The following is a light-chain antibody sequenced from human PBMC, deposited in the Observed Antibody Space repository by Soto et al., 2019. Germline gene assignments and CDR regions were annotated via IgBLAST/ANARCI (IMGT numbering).Light chain of an antibody. CDR1: QRVSDD. CDR3: QQYNNWPRT. V-gene: IGKV3-15*01. Sequence: ETVMNKSPATLSVSKGERATVSCRSSQRVSDDFAWYQQKPGQAPRLLIYGASTRATGIPARFSGSGSGTEFTLTINSLQSEDFVVYYCQQYNNWPRTFGQGTKVDI. J-gene: IGKJ1*01. CDR2: GAS.